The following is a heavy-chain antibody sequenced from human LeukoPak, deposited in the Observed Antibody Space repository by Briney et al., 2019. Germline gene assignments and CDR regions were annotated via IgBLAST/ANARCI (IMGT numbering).Heavy chain of an antibody. D-gene: IGHD3-22*01. CDR2: ISYDGSNK. CDR3: ARPPKAGDSSGYYYFDY. V-gene: IGHV3-30*04. J-gene: IGHJ4*02. Sequence: GGSLRLSCAASGFTFSSYAMHWVRQAPGKGLEWVAVISYDGSNKYYADSVKGRFTISRDNSKNTLYLQMNSLRAEDTAVYYCARPPKAGDSSGYYYFDYWGQGTLVTVSS. CDR1: GFTFSSYA.